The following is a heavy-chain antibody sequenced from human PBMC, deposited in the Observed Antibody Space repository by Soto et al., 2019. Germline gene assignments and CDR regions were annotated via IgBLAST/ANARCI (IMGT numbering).Heavy chain of an antibody. CDR2: ISASGGST. D-gene: IGHD6-19*01. CDR1: GFTFSTYT. V-gene: IGHV3-23*01. J-gene: IGHJ4*02. Sequence: EVQILESGGGLIQPGESLRLSCAASGFTFSTYTMSWVRQAPEKGLEWVSSISASGGSTYYADSVKGRFTIFRDNSNNTLFLHMSRLRADDTAVYHCASEVAVGLFDYWGQGTLVTVSS. CDR3: ASEVAVGLFDY.